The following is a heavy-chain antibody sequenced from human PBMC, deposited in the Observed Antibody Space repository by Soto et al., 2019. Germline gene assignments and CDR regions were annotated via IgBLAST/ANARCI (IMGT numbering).Heavy chain of an antibody. CDR1: GYSISSGYY. V-gene: IGHV4-38-2*01. Sequence: SETLSLTCAVSGYSISSGYYWGWIRQPPGKGLEWIGSIYHSGSTYYNPSLKSRVTISVDTSKNQFSLKLSSVAAADTAVYYCASGNVKYSSSFLDDAFDMWGQGTMVTVSS. J-gene: IGHJ3*02. CDR3: ASGNVKYSSSFLDDAFDM. D-gene: IGHD6-6*01. CDR2: IYHSGST.